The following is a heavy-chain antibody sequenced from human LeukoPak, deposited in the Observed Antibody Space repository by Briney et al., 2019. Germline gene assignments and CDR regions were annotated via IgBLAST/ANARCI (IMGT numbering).Heavy chain of an antibody. CDR1: GFSVGNNY. V-gene: IGHV3-53*01. CDR3: ARAICAGDCYFDY. J-gene: IGHJ4*02. D-gene: IGHD2-21*02. CDR2: IYSAGNT. Sequence: GGSLRLSCAASGFSVGNNYMSWVRQAPGKGLEWVSVIYSAGNTYLADSVKGRFTISRDNSQNTLYLQMNSLRAEDTAVYYCARAICAGDCYFDYWGQGTLVTVSS.